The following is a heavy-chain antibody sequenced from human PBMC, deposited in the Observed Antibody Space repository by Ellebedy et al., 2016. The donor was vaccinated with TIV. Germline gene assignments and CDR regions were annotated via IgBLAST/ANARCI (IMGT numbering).Heavy chain of an antibody. Sequence: ASVKVSCKVSGYTLTELSMHWVRQAPGKGLEWMGGFDPEDGETIYAQKFLGRVTMTEDTSTDTAYMELSSLKSEDTAVYYCATFVIPEYGADYWGQGTLVTVSS. J-gene: IGHJ4*02. CDR1: GYTLTELS. D-gene: IGHD1-14*01. CDR2: FDPEDGET. CDR3: ATFVIPEYGADY. V-gene: IGHV1-24*01.